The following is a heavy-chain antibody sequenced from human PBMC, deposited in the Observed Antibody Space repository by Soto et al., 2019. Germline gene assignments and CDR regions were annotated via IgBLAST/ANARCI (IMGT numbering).Heavy chain of an antibody. Sequence: QVQLQESGPGLVKPSQTLSLTCTVSGGSISSGGYYWSWIRQHPGKGLEWIGYIYYSGSTYYNPSIKSRVTXXVXTXRNQFSLKLSSVTAADTAVYYCARDYSEGGTNWFDPWGQGTLVTVSS. J-gene: IGHJ5*02. CDR1: GGSISSGGYY. D-gene: IGHD6-13*01. CDR3: ARDYSEGGTNWFDP. CDR2: IYYSGST. V-gene: IGHV4-31*03.